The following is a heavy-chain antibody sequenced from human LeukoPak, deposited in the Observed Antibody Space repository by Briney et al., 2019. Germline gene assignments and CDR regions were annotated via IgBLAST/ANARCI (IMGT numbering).Heavy chain of an antibody. V-gene: IGHV3-48*03. CDR2: ISSSGNLI. CDR1: GLNYSSYD. CDR3: AREGGWNDFDY. D-gene: IGHD1-1*01. J-gene: IGHJ4*02. Sequence: PGGSLRLSYEASGLNYSSYDMNWVRQAPGKGLEWVSYISSSGNLIHYADSVKGRFTFSRDNARNSLYLQMNSLRADDTAIYYCAREGGWNDFDYWGQGTLVTVSS.